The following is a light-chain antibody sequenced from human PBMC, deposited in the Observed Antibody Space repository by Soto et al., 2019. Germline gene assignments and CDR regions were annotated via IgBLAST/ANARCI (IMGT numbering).Light chain of an antibody. CDR2: GAS. CDR1: QSVGSTY. Sequence: EIVLTQSPGTLSLSPGERATLSCRASQSVGSTYLAWYQQRPGQALRLLIHGASSRATGIPDRFSGSGSGTDFTLTISRLEPEDFAVYYCQQYGSSPLTFGGGTKVEIK. J-gene: IGKJ4*01. CDR3: QQYGSSPLT. V-gene: IGKV3-20*01.